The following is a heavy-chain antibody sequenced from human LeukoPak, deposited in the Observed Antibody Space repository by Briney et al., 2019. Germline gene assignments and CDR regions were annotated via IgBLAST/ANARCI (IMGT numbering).Heavy chain of an antibody. D-gene: IGHD1-14*01. CDR3: ARAPRGLTPSYYGMDV. V-gene: IGHV4-39*07. Sequence: SETLSLTCTVSGGSISSSSYYWGWIRQPPGKGLEWIGSIYYSGSTYYNPSLKSRVTISVDTSKNQFSLKLSSVTAADTAVYYCARAPRGLTPSYYGMDVWGQGTTVTVSS. CDR2: IYYSGST. J-gene: IGHJ6*02. CDR1: GGSISSSSYY.